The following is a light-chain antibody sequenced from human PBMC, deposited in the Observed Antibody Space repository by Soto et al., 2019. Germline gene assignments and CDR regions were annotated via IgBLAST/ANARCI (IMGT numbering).Light chain of an antibody. Sequence: EIVLTQSPGTLSLSPGERATLSCRASQSVSSSYLAWYQQKPGQAPRLLIYGASTRATVIPDRFSGSGSGTDFTLTISRLEPEDFAVYYCHQYVRSLTFGPGTKVDIK. CDR1: QSVSSSY. J-gene: IGKJ3*01. CDR3: HQYVRSLT. V-gene: IGKV3-20*01. CDR2: GAS.